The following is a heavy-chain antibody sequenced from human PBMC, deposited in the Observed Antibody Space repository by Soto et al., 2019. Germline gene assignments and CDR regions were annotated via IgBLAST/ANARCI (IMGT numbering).Heavy chain of an antibody. D-gene: IGHD5-12*01. CDR3: AKSHKRWLKSGHAFHX. Sequence: GGSLRLSFAASGFTFDDYAMHWVRQAPGKGLEGVSGISWNSGSIGYAYSVKARFTISRDNAKHSLYLQMNSLMAEDTALYYCAKSHKRWLKSGHAFHXWGQATMVTVS. J-gene: IGHJ3*02. CDR1: GFTFDDYA. CDR2: ISWNSGSI. V-gene: IGHV3-9*01.